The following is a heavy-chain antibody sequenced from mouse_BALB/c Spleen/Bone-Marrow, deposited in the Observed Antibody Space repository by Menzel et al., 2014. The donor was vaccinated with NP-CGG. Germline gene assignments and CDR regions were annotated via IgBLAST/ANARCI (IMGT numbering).Heavy chain of an antibody. J-gene: IGHJ4*01. Sequence: EVQGVESGGGLVKPGGSLKLSCAASGFTFSSYAMSWARQTPEKRLEWVATISSGGSYTYYADSGKGRLTISRDNAKNTLYLQMSSLRSEDTAMYYCARSPYDYDAMDYWGQGTSVTASS. CDR1: GFTFSSYA. CDR3: ARSPYDYDAMDY. V-gene: IGHV5-9-3*01. CDR2: ISSGGSYT.